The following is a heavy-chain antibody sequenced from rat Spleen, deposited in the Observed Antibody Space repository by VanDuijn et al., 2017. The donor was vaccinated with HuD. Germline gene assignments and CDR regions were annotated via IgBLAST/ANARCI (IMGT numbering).Heavy chain of an antibody. J-gene: IGHJ1*01. CDR1: GFTFSNYD. CDR3: ARQPHYSSYTRHWYFDF. D-gene: IGHD1-2*01. CDR2: ISTGGGNT. V-gene: IGHV5S23*01. Sequence: EVQLVESGGGLVQPGRSLKLSCAASGFTFSNYDMAWVRQAPTKGLEWVASISTGGGNTYYRDSVKGRFTISRDNAKSTLYLQMDSLRSEDTATYYCARQPHYSSYTRHWYFDFWGPGTMVTVSS.